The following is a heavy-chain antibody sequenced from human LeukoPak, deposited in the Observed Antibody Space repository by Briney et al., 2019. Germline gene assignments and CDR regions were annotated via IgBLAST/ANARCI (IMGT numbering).Heavy chain of an antibody. CDR2: IYYSGST. CDR3: ARVRAAAGTSSYWYFDL. D-gene: IGHD6-13*01. CDR1: GGSISSYY. V-gene: IGHV4-59*01. Sequence: SETLSLTCTVSGGSISSYYWSWIRQPPGKGLEWIGYIYYSGSTNYNPSLKSRVTISVDTSKNQSSLKLSSVTAADTAVYYCARVRAAAGTSSYWYFDLWGRGTLVTVSS. J-gene: IGHJ2*01.